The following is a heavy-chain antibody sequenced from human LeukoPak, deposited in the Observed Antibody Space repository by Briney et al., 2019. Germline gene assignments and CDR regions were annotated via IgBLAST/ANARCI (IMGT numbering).Heavy chain of an antibody. CDR2: ISTSGST. Sequence: PSETLSLTCTVSGDSISGFYWSWIRQPAGKGLQWIGHISTSGSTNYNPSLKSRVTMPVDRSTNEFSLTVTSVTAADTALYYCARGLPSYGDYVDYYFSLDVWGKGTTVPVPS. J-gene: IGHJ6*03. CDR1: GDSISGFY. D-gene: IGHD4-17*01. V-gene: IGHV4-4*07. CDR3: ARGLPSYGDYVDYYFSLDV.